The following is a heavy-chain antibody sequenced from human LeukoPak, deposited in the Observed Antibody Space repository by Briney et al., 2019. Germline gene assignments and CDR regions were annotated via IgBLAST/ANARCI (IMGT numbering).Heavy chain of an antibody. D-gene: IGHD4-17*01. CDR2: FDPEDGET. V-gene: IGHV1-24*01. CDR3: ATGPGDYDY. CDR1: RYTLTELS. J-gene: IGHJ4*02. Sequence: ASVKVSCKVSRYTLTELSMHWVRQAPGKGLEWMGGFDPEDGETIYAQEFQGRVTMTEDTSTDTAHMELSSLRSEDTAVYYCATGPGDYDYWGQGTLVTVSS.